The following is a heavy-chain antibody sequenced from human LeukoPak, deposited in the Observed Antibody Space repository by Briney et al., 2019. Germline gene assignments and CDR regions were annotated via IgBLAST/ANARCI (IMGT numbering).Heavy chain of an antibody. CDR1: GGSISSSSHY. CDR2: IYYSGST. Sequence: SETLSLTCTVSGGSISSSSHYWGWIRQPPGKGLEWIGNIYYSGSTNYNPSLKSRVTISIDTSKNQFSLKLSSVTAADTAVYYCAREARGSSGSYPYYYYYYMDVWGKGTTVTISS. J-gene: IGHJ6*03. CDR3: AREARGSSGSYPYYYYYYMDV. D-gene: IGHD3-10*01. V-gene: IGHV4-39*07.